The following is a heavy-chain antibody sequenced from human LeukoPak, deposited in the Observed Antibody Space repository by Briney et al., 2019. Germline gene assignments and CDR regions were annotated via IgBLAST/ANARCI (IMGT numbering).Heavy chain of an antibody. D-gene: IGHD1-14*01. Sequence: GGSLRLSCAASGFTFSSYWMSWVRQAPGKGLEWVANIKEDGSEKSYVDSLKGRFTISRDNAKNSVFLQMNSLRAEDTAVYYCARVTTRSYDYWGQGTLVTVSS. CDR2: IKEDGSEK. J-gene: IGHJ4*02. V-gene: IGHV3-7*03. CDR1: GFTFSSYW. CDR3: ARVTTRSYDY.